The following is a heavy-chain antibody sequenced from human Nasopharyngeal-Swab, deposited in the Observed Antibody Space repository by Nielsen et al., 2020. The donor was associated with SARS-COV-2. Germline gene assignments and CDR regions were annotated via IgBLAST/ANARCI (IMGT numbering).Heavy chain of an antibody. CDR3: ARLGGSFLTYYMDV. D-gene: IGHD1-26*01. J-gene: IGHJ6*03. CDR2: IDESGST. Sequence: SETLSLTCTVSGGSISSSRYDWGGSRQPPGKGREWIGSIDESGSTYYNPSLKSRVTISVDTSKTQFSLKLCSVTAADTAVYYCARLGGSFLTYYMDVWRKGTTLTVSS. V-gene: IGHV4-39*01. CDR1: GGSISSSRYD.